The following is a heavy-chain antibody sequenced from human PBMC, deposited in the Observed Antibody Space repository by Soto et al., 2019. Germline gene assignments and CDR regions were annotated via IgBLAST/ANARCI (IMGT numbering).Heavy chain of an antibody. CDR1: GFTFIGYS. V-gene: IGHV3-64*01. J-gene: IGHJ4*02. CDR2: INTNGVNT. Sequence: EVQLVESGGGLVQPGGSLRLSCVASGFTFIGYSMFWVRQAPGKGLEYVSAINTNGVNTFYAKSVKGRFTISRANSKNTMYLQMGSLRAEDMAGYCCARGRVEDRRGWATYFAYWGQGTLVTVPS. D-gene: IGHD6-19*01. CDR3: ARGRVEDRRGWATYFAY.